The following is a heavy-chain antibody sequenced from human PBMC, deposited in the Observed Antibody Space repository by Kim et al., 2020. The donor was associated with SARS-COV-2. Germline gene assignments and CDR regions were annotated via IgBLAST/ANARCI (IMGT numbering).Heavy chain of an antibody. D-gene: IGHD6-19*01. CDR3: ATVWGGYSSAGWAFDI. J-gene: IGHJ3*02. CDR1: GYTLTELS. V-gene: IGHV1-24*01. CDR2: FDPEDGET. Sequence: ASVKVSCKVSGYTLTELSMHWVRQAPGKGLEWMGGFDPEDGETIYAQKFQGRVTMTEDTSTDTAYMELSSLRSEDTAVYYCATVWGGYSSAGWAFDIWGQGTMVTVSS.